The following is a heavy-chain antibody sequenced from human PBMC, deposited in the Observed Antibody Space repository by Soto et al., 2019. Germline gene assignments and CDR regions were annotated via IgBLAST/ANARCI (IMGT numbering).Heavy chain of an antibody. D-gene: IGHD6-13*01. Sequence: GGSLRLSCAASGFTFSSYGMHWVRQAPGKGLEWVAVIWYDGSNKYYADSVKGRFTISRDNSKNTPYLQMNSLRAEDTAVYYCARGVAAAGLDYWGQGTLVTVSS. CDR2: IWYDGSNK. J-gene: IGHJ4*02. V-gene: IGHV3-33*01. CDR1: GFTFSSYG. CDR3: ARGVAAAGLDY.